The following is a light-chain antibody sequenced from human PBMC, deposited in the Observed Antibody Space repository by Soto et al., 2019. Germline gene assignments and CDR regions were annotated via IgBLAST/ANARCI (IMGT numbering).Light chain of an antibody. CDR3: QKYDSAPRT. CDR1: QGISNY. V-gene: IGKV1-27*01. J-gene: IGKJ1*01. Sequence: DIQMTQPPPSLSASVGDRFTITCRASQGISNYLVWYQQKPGKXHKXXIYAASTLQSGVPSRFSGSESGTVGTITISSLQPEDVETYYCQKYDSAPRTFGQGTKVDIK. CDR2: AAS.